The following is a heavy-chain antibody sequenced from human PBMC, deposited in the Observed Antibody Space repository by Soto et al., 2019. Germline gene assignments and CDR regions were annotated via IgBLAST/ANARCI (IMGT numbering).Heavy chain of an antibody. Sequence: VQLVESGGGVVQPGRSLRLSCEASGFTFRNYGMHWVRQTPVKGLEWVAGIQYDGSKKYYAESVKGRFTISRDSSKNTLYLEIDSLRAEDTAVYYCAKDLEVVGANRWGYDSWGQGTLVTVSS. CDR3: AKDLEVVGANRWGYDS. CDR1: GFTFRNYG. V-gene: IGHV3-33*06. J-gene: IGHJ5*01. CDR2: IQYDGSKK. D-gene: IGHD1-26*01.